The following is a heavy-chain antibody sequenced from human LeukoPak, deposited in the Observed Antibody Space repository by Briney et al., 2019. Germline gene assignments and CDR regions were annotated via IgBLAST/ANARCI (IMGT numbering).Heavy chain of an antibody. CDR3: ARDAWVYSSGWYGPGGFDY. J-gene: IGHJ4*02. Sequence: ASVKVSCKASGYTFTGYYMLWVRQAPGQGLEWMGWINPNSGGTNYAQKFQGRVTMTRDTSISTAYMELSRLRSDDTAVYYCARDAWVYSSGWYGPGGFDYWGQGTLVTVSS. CDR1: GYTFTGYY. V-gene: IGHV1-2*02. CDR2: INPNSGGT. D-gene: IGHD6-19*01.